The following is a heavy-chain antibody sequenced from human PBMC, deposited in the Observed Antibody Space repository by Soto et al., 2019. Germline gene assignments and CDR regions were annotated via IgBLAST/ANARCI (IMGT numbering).Heavy chain of an antibody. D-gene: IGHD3-10*01. V-gene: IGHV3-66*01. CDR2: IYSGGST. CDR1: GFTVSSNY. CDR3: AREPAYGSGRSDY. J-gene: IGHJ4*02. Sequence: EVQLVESGGGLVQPGGSLRLSCAASGFTVSSNYMSWVRQAPGKGLEWVSVIYSGGSTYYADSVKGRFTISRDNSKNTLYLQMNSLRAEDTAVYYCAREPAYGSGRSDYWGQGTLVTVSS.